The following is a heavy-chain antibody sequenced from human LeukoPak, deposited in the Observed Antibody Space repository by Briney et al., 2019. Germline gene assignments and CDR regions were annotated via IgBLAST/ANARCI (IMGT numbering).Heavy chain of an antibody. CDR1: GGSFSGYY. CDR2: INHSGST. V-gene: IGHV4-34*01. D-gene: IGHD3-3*01. CDR3: ARDFRGGYDFWSGYYTPYYFDY. J-gene: IGHJ4*02. Sequence: LSETLSLTYAVYGGSFSGYYWSWIRQPPGKGLEWIGEINHSGSTNYNPSLKSRVTISVDTSKNHFSLKLSSVTAADTAVYYCARDFRGGYDFWSGYYTPYYFDYWGQGTLVTVSP.